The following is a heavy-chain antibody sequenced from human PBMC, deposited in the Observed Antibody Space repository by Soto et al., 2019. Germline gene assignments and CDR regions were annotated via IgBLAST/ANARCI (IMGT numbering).Heavy chain of an antibody. D-gene: IGHD3-9*01. CDR3: ATGSSKTYYDILTGFHDAFDI. Sequence: ASVKVSCKVSGYTLTELSMHWVRQAPGKGLEWMGGFDPEDGETIYAQKFQGRVTMTEDTSTDTAYMELSSLRSEDTAVYYCATGSSKTYYDILTGFHDAFDIWGQGTMVTVSS. J-gene: IGHJ3*02. V-gene: IGHV1-24*01. CDR1: GYTLTELS. CDR2: FDPEDGET.